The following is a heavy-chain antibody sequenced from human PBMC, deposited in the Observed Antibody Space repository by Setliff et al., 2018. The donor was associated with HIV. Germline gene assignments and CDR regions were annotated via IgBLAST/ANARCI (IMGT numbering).Heavy chain of an antibody. D-gene: IGHD6-25*01. Sequence: ASVKVSCKTSGYTFINYYVHWVRQAPGRGLEWLGWINAGNGNTKYSQKFQGRVTITRDISASTAYMELSSLGSEDTAVFYCARTPEGAAVFDYWGQGTLVTVPQ. CDR1: GYTFINYY. V-gene: IGHV1-3*01. J-gene: IGHJ4*02. CDR3: ARTPEGAAVFDY. CDR2: INAGNGNT.